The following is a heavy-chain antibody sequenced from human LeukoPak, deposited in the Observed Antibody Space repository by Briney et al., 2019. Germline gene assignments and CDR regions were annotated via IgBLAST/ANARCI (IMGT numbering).Heavy chain of an antibody. D-gene: IGHD5-18*01. J-gene: IGHJ4*02. V-gene: IGHV4-4*02. CDR3: ARASWLLGYAY. CDR2: IYHSGST. Sequence: SGTLSLTCAVSGGSISSSNWWSWVRQPPGKGLEWIGEIYHSGSTNYNPSLKSRVTISVDTSKNQFSLKLSSVTAADTAVYYCARASWLLGYAYWGQGTLVTVSS. CDR1: GGSISSSNW.